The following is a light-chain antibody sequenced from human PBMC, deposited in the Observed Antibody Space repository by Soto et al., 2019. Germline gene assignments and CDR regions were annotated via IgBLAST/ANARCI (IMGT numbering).Light chain of an antibody. V-gene: IGKV3-11*01. Sequence: EIVLTQSPDTLSLSPGERATLSCRASQSVRSSLAWYQQKPGQAPRLLIYDASNRATGIPARFSGSGSGTDFNLTISSLEPEDFAVDYCQQRSNWPPEVTFGPGTKVDIK. J-gene: IGKJ3*01. CDR3: QQRSNWPPEVT. CDR2: DAS. CDR1: QSVRSS.